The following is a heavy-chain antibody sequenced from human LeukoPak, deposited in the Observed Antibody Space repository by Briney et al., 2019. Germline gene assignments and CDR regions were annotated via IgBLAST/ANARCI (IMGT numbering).Heavy chain of an antibody. D-gene: IGHD6-19*01. V-gene: IGHV2-70*04. CDR2: IDWDNDK. J-gene: IGHJ4*02. Sequence: SGPALVKPTQTLTLTCTFSGFSLTTIGMRVSWIRQPPGKALEWLARIDWDNDKIYSTSLKSRLTISKDISKNQVVLRMTNMDAVDTATYYCARIPPYSSGWYFFDYWGQGILVTVSS. CDR3: ARIPPYSSGWYFFDY. CDR1: GFSLTTIGMR.